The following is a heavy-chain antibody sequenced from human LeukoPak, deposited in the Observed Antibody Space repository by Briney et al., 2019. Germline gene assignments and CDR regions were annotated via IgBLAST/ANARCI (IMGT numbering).Heavy chain of an antibody. D-gene: IGHD3-16*01. V-gene: IGHV3-21*01. CDR1: GFTFSSYS. CDR3: ARDSFGGVTRDFDY. CDR2: ISSSSSYI. J-gene: IGHJ4*02. Sequence: PGGSLRLSCAASGFTFSSYSMNWVRQAPGKGLEWVSSISSSSSYIYYADSVKGRFTISRDNAKNSLYLQMSSLRAEDTAVYYCARDSFGGVTRDFDYWGQGTLVTVSS.